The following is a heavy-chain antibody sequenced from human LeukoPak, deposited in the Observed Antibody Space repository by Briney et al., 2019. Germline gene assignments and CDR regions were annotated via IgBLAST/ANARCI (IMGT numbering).Heavy chain of an antibody. CDR3: ARTCRYDLLSGNYY. D-gene: IGHD3-3*01. CDR1: GFIFDDYG. CDR2: INCNGGST. V-gene: IGHV3-20*04. Sequence: RPAEPLRLSCAAYGFIFDDYGMTWVRQPPGKGLEWVAGINCNGGSTGNADSVKGRSTNSRDNAKNSLSMQMNSLRADDVALYYCARTCRYDLLSGNYYWGQGTLVTVSS. J-gene: IGHJ4*02.